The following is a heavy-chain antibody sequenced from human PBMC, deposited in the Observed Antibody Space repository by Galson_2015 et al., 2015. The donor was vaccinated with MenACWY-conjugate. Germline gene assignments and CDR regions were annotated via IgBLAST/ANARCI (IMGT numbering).Heavy chain of an antibody. J-gene: IGHJ4*02. Sequence: SLRLSCAASGFTFTTYAMFWFRQAPGQGLEWVSAVANGGLSTAYADSVRGRFTISRDNSKSILYLQMDSLRADDTAVYFCAKGERSHYDSRGFSEHWGQGSLITVSS. D-gene: IGHD3-22*01. CDR3: AKGERSHYDSRGFSEH. CDR2: VANGGLST. V-gene: IGHV3-23*01. CDR1: GFTFTTYA.